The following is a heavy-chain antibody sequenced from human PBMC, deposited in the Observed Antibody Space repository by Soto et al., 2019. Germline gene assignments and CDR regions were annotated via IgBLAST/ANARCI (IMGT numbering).Heavy chain of an antibody. Sequence: QVQVVESGGGVVQAGRSLRLSCEVSGFTFSRYGMHWVRQAPGRGLEWVAFIWYDGSNKNYGDSVKGRFTVSRDDLKNTVYLQMESLRAEDTAVYSCARDRDFVDIVSTRVHHYSFSGMDVWGQGTTVTVSS. CDR2: IWYDGSNK. CDR3: ARDRDFVDIVSTRVHHYSFSGMDV. CDR1: GFTFSRYG. V-gene: IGHV3-33*01. J-gene: IGHJ6*02. D-gene: IGHD5-12*01.